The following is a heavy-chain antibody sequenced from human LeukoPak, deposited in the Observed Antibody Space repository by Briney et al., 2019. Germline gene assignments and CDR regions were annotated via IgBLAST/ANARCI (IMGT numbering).Heavy chain of an antibody. CDR2: NHYSGST. CDR1: GGSTSSSSYY. J-gene: IGHJ4*02. D-gene: IGHD3-22*01. CDR3: ASLHRDYDSSGYPY. V-gene: IGHV4-39*01. Sequence: ETLSLTSTISGGSTSSSSYYWGGIRHPPEKVLELIGSNHYSGSTYYNPSLKSRVTISVDTSKNQFSMKLSTVTAADTAVYYCASLHRDYDSSGYPYWGQGTLVTVSS.